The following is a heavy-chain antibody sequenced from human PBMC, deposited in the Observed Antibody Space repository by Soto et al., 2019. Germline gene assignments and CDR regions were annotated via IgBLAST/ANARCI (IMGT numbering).Heavy chain of an antibody. CDR1: GGSISSGVYS. CDR3: ARFYYDSSGYLPSPYYYYYGMDV. J-gene: IGHJ6*02. Sequence: PSETLSLTCAVSGGSISSGVYSWSWVRQAPGKGLEWVANIKQDGSEKYYVDSVKGRFTISRDNAKNSLYLQMNSLRAEDTAVYYCARFYYDSSGYLPSPYYYYYGMDVWGQGTTVTVSS. V-gene: IGHV3-7*04. D-gene: IGHD3-22*01. CDR2: IKQDGSEK.